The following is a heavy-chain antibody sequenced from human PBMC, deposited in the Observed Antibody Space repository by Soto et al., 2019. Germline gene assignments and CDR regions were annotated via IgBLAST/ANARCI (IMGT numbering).Heavy chain of an antibody. CDR1: GGSIETYY. CDR3: ARILRDSHGRYHHDF. D-gene: IGHD3-22*01. V-gene: IGHV4-59*01. CDR2: ISNSGST. J-gene: IGHJ4*02. Sequence: SETLSLTCTVSGGSIETYYWSWIRQPPGKGLEWIGFISNSGSTNYNPSLESRVTLSVDTAKNEFSLKLNSVTAADTATYYCARILRDSHGRYHHDFWGQGTLVTVSS.